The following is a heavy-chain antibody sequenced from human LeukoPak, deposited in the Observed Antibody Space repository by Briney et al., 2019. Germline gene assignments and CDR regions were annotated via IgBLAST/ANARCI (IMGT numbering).Heavy chain of an antibody. CDR2: ISGSGGST. D-gene: IGHD3-22*01. J-gene: IGHJ4*02. V-gene: IGHV3-23*01. CDR1: GFSFSRYA. Sequence: AGSLRLSCAASGFSFSRYAMTWVRQAPGKGLEWVSAISGSGGSTYYADSVKGRFTISRDNSKNTLYLQMNSLRAEDTAVYYCAKVRPEYYYDSSGYYFDYWGQGTLVTVSS. CDR3: AKVRPEYYYDSSGYYFDY.